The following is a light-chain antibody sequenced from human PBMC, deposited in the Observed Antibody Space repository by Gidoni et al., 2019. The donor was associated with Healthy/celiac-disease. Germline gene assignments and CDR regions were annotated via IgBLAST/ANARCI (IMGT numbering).Light chain of an antibody. V-gene: IGKV3-15*01. Sequence: EIAMTQSPATLSVSPGERATPSCRASQSVSSTLTWYQKKPGQAPRLLIYGASTRATGIPDRSSGSGSGTEFTLTITSLQSEDFAFYFCQQYKNWPSWTFGQGTKVEIK. CDR1: QSVSST. CDR2: GAS. CDR3: QQYKNWPSWT. J-gene: IGKJ1*01.